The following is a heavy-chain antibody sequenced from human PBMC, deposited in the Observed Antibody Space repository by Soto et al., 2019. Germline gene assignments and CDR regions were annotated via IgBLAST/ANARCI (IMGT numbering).Heavy chain of an antibody. V-gene: IGHV6-1*01. CDR1: GDSVSRTSAA. CDR2: TYYRSKWYN. Sequence: PLPTQSLTCALSGDSVSRTSAAWNWIRQSPSRGLEWLGRTYYRSKWYNDYAVSVKSRININPDTSKNQFSLQLNSVTPEDTAVYYCARVFYCTNGVCYRPFDYWGQGTLVTVSS. D-gene: IGHD2-8*01. J-gene: IGHJ4*02. CDR3: ARVFYCTNGVCYRPFDY.